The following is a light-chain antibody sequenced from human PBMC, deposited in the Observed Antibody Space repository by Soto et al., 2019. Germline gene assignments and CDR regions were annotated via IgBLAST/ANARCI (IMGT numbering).Light chain of an antibody. CDR2: EVS. V-gene: IGLV2-14*01. J-gene: IGLJ1*01. CDR3: TSYTSSNTPV. CDR1: SSDVGGYNY. Sequence: QSALTQPASVSGSPGHAITISCTGTSSDVGGYNYVSWYPQHPGKAPKLMIYEVSNRPPGVSDRFSGSKSGNTASLTISGLQAEDEPDYYCTSYTSSNTPVFGTGTKVTV.